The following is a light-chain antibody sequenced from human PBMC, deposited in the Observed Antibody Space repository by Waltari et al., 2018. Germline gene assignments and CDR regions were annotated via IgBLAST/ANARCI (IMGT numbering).Light chain of an antibody. V-gene: IGLV3-1*01. Sequence: SYELTQPPSVSVSPGQAVSITCSGKKLGDKYVNWYQQKAGQSPVLVIYEDTKRPSGIPRRLSASNSGNTATLTISETQAMDEADYYCQTWDSSSYVFGTGTTVTVL. J-gene: IGLJ1*01. CDR3: QTWDSSSYV. CDR2: EDT. CDR1: KLGDKY.